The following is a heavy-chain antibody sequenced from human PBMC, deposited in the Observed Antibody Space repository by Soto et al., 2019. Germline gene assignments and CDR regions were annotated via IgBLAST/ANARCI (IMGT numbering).Heavy chain of an antibody. V-gene: IGHV3-48*01. J-gene: IGHJ3*02. CDR3: ARVGGFGWLLYDAFDI. Sequence: PGGSLRLSCAASGFTFSSYSMNWVRQAPGKGLEWVSYISSSSSTIYYADSVKGRFTISRDNAKNSLYLQMNSLRAEDTAVYYCARVGGFGWLLYDAFDIWGQGTMVTVSS. CDR1: GFTFSSYS. CDR2: ISSSSSTI. D-gene: IGHD3-9*01.